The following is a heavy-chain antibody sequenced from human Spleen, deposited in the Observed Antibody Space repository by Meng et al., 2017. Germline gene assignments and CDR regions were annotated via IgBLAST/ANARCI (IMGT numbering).Heavy chain of an antibody. V-gene: IGHV1-2*06. CDR1: GYTFPDYW. D-gene: IGHD6-13*01. CDR3: ARDEDISAAGKLFGDY. CDR2: INPKSGDT. Sequence: GRLVTAGAEVKKPGASGKVSCKASGYTFPDYWLHWVRRAPGQGLEWMGRINPKSGDTHYAQRFQGRVTMTGDTSISTAYMELSGLRSDDTAMYYCARDEDISAAGKLFGDYWGQGTLVTVSS. J-gene: IGHJ4*02.